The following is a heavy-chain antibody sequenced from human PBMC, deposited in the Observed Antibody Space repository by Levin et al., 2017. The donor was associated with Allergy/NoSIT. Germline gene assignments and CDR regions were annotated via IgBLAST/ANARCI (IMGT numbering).Heavy chain of an antibody. Sequence: SETLSLTCIVSGGSINNYHWSWIRQPPGKGLEWIGYIYYSGSTKYNPSLKSRVTMSVDTSKNQFSLTLNSVTAADTAVYYCARDRVVASSGTYYDDGMAVWGQGTTVTVSS. CDR1: GGSINNYH. D-gene: IGHD2-15*01. V-gene: IGHV4-59*01. CDR2: IYYSGST. CDR3: ARDRVVASSGTYYDDGMAV. J-gene: IGHJ6*01.